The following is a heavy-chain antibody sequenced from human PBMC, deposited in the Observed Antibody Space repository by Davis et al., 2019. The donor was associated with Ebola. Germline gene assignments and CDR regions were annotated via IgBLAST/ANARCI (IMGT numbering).Heavy chain of an antibody. Sequence: GESLKISCAASGFVFRNYVMSWVRQAPGKGLEWVSTLGTSADTYYADSVKGRFTISRDNSKNTLYLQMNGLRVEDTAVYYCARTADFDYWGQGTLVTVSS. D-gene: IGHD6-13*01. CDR3: ARTADFDY. CDR1: GFVFRNYV. V-gene: IGHV3-23*01. J-gene: IGHJ4*02. CDR2: LGTSADT.